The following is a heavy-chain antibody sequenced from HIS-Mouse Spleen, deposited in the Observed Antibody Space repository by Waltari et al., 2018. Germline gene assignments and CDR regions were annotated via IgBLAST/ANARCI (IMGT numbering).Heavy chain of an antibody. J-gene: IGHJ2*01. Sequence: QLQLQESGPGLVKPSETLSLTCTVSGGSISSSSYSWGWIRQHPGKGLEWIGSIYYSGANDANPSLESRVTISVDTSKNQFSLKLSSVTAADTAVYYCAREIPYSSSWYDWYFDLWGRGTLVTVSS. CDR1: GGSISSSSYS. D-gene: IGHD6-13*01. CDR3: AREIPYSSSWYDWYFDL. CDR2: IYYSGAN. V-gene: IGHV4-39*07.